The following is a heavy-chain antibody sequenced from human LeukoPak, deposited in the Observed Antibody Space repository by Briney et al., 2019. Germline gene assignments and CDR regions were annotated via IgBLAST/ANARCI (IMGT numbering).Heavy chain of an antibody. D-gene: IGHD3-9*01. CDR1: GFTFSSYG. CDR2: ISYDGSNK. J-gene: IGHJ4*02. V-gene: IGHV3-30*19. CDR3: ARNLLSALRYFDWPGGRYVPDY. Sequence: PGGSLRLSCAASGFTFSSYGMHWVRQAPGKGLEWVAVISYDGSNKYYADSVKGRFTISRDNSKNTLYLQMNSLRAEETAVYYCARNLLSALRYFDWPGGRYVPDYWGQGTLVTVSS.